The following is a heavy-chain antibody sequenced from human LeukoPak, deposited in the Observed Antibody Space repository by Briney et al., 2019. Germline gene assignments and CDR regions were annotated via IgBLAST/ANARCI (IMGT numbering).Heavy chain of an antibody. V-gene: IGHV4-38-2*02. Sequence: PSETLSLTCSVSGYSIGSAFYWGWIRQPPGKGLEWIASMSHTGSTYYNPSLKSRVTISIDTSNNQFSLRLSSVTAADTAVYYCARHPDLHFWGQGTLVTVSS. CDR2: MSHTGST. CDR1: GYSIGSAFY. J-gene: IGHJ4*02. CDR3: ARHPDLHF.